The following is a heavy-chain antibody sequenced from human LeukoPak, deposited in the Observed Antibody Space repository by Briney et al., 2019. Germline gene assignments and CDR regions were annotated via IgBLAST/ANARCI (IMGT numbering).Heavy chain of an antibody. Sequence: ASVKVSCKASGYTFTSYDINWVRQATGQGLEWMGWINPNSGGTNYAQKFQGRVTMTRDTSISTAYMELSRLRSDDTAVYYCAINSPKQWLANWGQGTLVTVSS. CDR1: GYTFTSYD. CDR2: INPNSGGT. J-gene: IGHJ4*02. CDR3: AINSPKQWLAN. V-gene: IGHV1-2*02. D-gene: IGHD6-19*01.